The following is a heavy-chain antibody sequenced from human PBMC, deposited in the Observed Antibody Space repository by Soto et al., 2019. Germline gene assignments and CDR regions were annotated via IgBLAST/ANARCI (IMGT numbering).Heavy chain of an antibody. CDR2: IDGSGATK. V-gene: IGHV3-48*03. CDR1: GFTFNDFE. D-gene: IGHD3-10*01. J-gene: IGHJ4*01. CDR3: ARGFGGFKY. Sequence: EVQLLESGGGLVQPGGSLRLSCGVSGFTFNDFEMNWVRQAPGKGPEWLAYIDGSGATKKYADSVRGRFTISRDNPNNSLFLQMANLSAEVTSIYYCARGFGGFKYCGHGTVVAVSA.